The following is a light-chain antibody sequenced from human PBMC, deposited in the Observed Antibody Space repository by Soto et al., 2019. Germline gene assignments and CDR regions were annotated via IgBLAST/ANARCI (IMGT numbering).Light chain of an antibody. CDR3: QQYNNWPLT. J-gene: IGKJ4*01. CDR2: ATS. V-gene: IGKV3-15*01. CDR1: QSVRDN. Sequence: EIVLTQSPVTLSVSPGESATLSCRASQSVRDNIAWYQQKPGQAPRLLIYATSTRATGIPARFSVGGFGTESTPTISSLQSEDVAIYYCQQYNNWPLTFGGGTKVDIK.